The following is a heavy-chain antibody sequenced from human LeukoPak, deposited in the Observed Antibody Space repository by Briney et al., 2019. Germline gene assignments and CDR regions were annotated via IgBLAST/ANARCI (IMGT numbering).Heavy chain of an antibody. CDR1: GGSISSSNW. Sequence: SGTLSLTCAVSGGSISSSNWWSWVRQPPGKGLEWIREIYHSGSTNYNPSLKSRVTISVDKSKNQFSLKLSSVTAADTAVYYCARGGVSGYFSRGPYQPFTYWGQGTLVTVSS. V-gene: IGHV4-4*02. J-gene: IGHJ4*02. D-gene: IGHD3-22*01. CDR3: ARGGVSGYFSRGPYQPFTY. CDR2: IYHSGST.